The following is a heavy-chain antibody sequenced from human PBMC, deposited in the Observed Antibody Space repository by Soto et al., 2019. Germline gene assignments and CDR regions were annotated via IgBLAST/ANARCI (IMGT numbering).Heavy chain of an antibody. CDR2: ISAYNGNT. CDR3: ARGSGGFGELSPLDY. V-gene: IGHV1-18*01. CDR1: GYTFTSYG. Sequence: QVQLVQAGAEVKKPGASVKVSCKASGYTFTSYGISWVRQAPGQGLEWMGGISAYNGNTNNAQNLEGRVTMTTDTPTSTSYMELRSLRSAGTAVYYCARGSGGFGELSPLDYWGQGTLVTVSS. J-gene: IGHJ4*02. D-gene: IGHD3-10*01.